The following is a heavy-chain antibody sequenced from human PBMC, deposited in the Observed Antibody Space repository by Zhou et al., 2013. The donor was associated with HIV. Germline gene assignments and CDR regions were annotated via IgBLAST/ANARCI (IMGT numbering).Heavy chain of an antibody. V-gene: IGHV1-18*01. D-gene: IGHD3-10*01. Sequence: QVQLMQSGAEVKMPGASVKVSCKPSGYRFPNFGIAWVRQAPGQGLEWMGWINPYNGNTDYAQRVQDRVTLTTDTSTNTAYMELRSLRSDDTAVYYCARDLFSGEGDYFDHWGQGTLVTVSS. J-gene: IGHJ4*02. CDR3: ARDLFSGEGDYFDH. CDR2: INPYNGNT. CDR1: GYRFPNFG.